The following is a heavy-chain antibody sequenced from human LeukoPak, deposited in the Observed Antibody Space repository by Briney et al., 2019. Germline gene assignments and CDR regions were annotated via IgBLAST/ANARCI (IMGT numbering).Heavy chain of an antibody. J-gene: IGHJ4*02. Sequence: ASVKVSCKASGYTFTSYGIGWVRQAPGQGLEWMGWISAYNGNTNYAQKLQGRVTMTTDTSTSTAYMELRSLRTDDTAVYYCARDPYYDSSGYYRRNDFDYWGQGTLVTVSS. CDR3: ARDPYYDSSGYYRRNDFDY. CDR1: GYTFTSYG. V-gene: IGHV1-18*01. D-gene: IGHD3-22*01. CDR2: ISAYNGNT.